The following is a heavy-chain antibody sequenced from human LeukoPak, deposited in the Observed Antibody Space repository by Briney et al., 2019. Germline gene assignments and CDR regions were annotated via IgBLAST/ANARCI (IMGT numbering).Heavy chain of an antibody. CDR3: AKDMDVVVSAARTGFDY. V-gene: IGHV3-23*01. CDR1: GFTFSSYA. CDR2: ISGSGGST. J-gene: IGHJ4*02. D-gene: IGHD2-2*01. Sequence: GGSLRLSCAASGFTFSSYAMSWVRQAPGKGVEWVSAISGSGGSTYYADSVKGRFTISRDNSKNTLYLQMNSLRAGDTAVYYCAKDMDVVVSAARTGFDYWGQGTLVTVSS.